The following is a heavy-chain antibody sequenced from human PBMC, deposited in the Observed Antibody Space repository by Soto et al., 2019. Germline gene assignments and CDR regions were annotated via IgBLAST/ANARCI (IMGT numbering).Heavy chain of an antibody. D-gene: IGHD3-3*02. CDR1: GDSITASY. CDR3: ARGFTGISPYYYYYGMDV. CDR2: IYYSGST. V-gene: IGHV4-59*01. J-gene: IGHJ6*02. Sequence: PSETLSLTCTVSGDSITASYSNWSWIRQPPGKGLEWIGYIYYSGSTNYNPSLKSRVTISVDTSKNQFSLKLSSVTAADTAVYYCARGFTGISPYYYYYGMDVWGQGTTVTVS.